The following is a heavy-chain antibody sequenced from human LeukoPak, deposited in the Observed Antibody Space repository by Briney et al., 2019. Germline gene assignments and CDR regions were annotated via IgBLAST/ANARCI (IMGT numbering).Heavy chain of an antibody. CDR2: IRYNGSNK. Sequence: GGSLRLSCAASGFTFSNYWMSWVRQAPGKGLEWVAFIRYNGSNKYYADSVKGRFTISRDNSKNTLHLQMNSLRAEDTAVYYCAKGTGTNTRTFDYWGQGTLVTVSS. J-gene: IGHJ4*02. CDR3: AKGTGTNTRTFDY. V-gene: IGHV3-30*02. D-gene: IGHD2-8*01. CDR1: GFTFSNYW.